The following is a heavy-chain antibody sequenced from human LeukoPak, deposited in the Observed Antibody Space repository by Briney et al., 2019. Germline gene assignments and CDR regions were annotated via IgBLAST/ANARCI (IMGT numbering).Heavy chain of an antibody. CDR1: GGTFSSYA. V-gene: IGHV1-69*13. Sequence: GASVKVSCKASGGTFSSYAISWVRQAPGQGLEWMGGIIPIFGTANYAQKFQGRVTITADESTSTAYMELSSLRSEDTAVFYCARHEIGPRDGYNPREFDYWGQETLVTVSS. D-gene: IGHD5-24*01. CDR3: ARHEIGPRDGYNPREFDY. J-gene: IGHJ4*02. CDR2: IIPIFGTA.